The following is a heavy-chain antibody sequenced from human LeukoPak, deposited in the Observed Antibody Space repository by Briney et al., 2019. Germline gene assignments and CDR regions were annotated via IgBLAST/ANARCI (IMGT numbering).Heavy chain of an antibody. V-gene: IGHV4-59*01. CDR3: ARSPYYYGSGSYSPFDY. Sequence: SETLSLTCSVSGGSFGSDCWSWIRQPPGKGLEWIGYIHYSGSTSYNPSLKSRVTISVDTSKNQFSLKLSSVTAADTAVYYCARSPYYYGSGSYSPFDYWGQGTLVTVSS. D-gene: IGHD3-10*01. CDR2: IHYSGST. CDR1: GGSFGSDC. J-gene: IGHJ4*02.